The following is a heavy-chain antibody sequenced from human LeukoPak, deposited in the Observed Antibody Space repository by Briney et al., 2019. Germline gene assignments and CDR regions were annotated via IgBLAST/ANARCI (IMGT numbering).Heavy chain of an antibody. Sequence: SVKVSCKASGGTFSSYAISWVRQAPGQGLEWMGGIIPIFGTANYAQKFQGRVTITTDESTSTAYMELSSLRSEDTAVYYCARATMDYYGWGSYGAQTYMDVWGKGTTVTVSS. CDR3: ARATMDYYGWGSYGAQTYMDV. CDR1: GGTFSSYA. V-gene: IGHV1-69*05. J-gene: IGHJ6*03. CDR2: IIPIFGTA. D-gene: IGHD3-10*01.